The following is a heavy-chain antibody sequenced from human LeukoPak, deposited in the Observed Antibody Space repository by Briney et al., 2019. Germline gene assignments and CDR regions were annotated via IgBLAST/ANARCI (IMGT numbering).Heavy chain of an antibody. CDR1: GYTFTGYY. V-gene: IGHV1-2*02. CDR2: INPNSGGT. D-gene: IGHD3-10*01. J-gene: IGHJ4*02. Sequence: GASVKVSCKASGYTFTGYYMHWVRQAPGQGLEWMGWINPNSGGTNYAQKFQGRVTMTRDTSISTAYMELSSLRSEDTAVYYCARNRGPYDYWGQGTLVTVSS. CDR3: ARNRGPYDY.